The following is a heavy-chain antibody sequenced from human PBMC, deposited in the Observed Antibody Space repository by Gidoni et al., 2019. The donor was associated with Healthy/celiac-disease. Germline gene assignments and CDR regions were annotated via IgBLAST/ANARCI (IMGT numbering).Heavy chain of an antibody. Sequence: QVQLVESGGGVVQPGRSLRLSCAASGFTFSSYGMHLGRQAPGKGLEWLAVIWYDGSNKYYADSVKGRFTISRDNSKNTLYLQMNSLRAEDTAVYYCARAALWFGLPSVEYGPPHYWGQGTLVTVSS. J-gene: IGHJ4*02. CDR1: GFTFSSYG. V-gene: IGHV3-33*01. CDR2: IWYDGSNK. CDR3: ARAALWFGLPSVEYGPPHY. D-gene: IGHD3-10*01.